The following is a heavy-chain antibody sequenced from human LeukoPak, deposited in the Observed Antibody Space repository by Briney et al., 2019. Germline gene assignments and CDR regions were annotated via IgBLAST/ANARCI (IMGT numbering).Heavy chain of an antibody. CDR3: AREAIYCSSTSCYSVFAFDI. CDR2: IYTSGST. CDR1: GGSISDYY. V-gene: IGHV4-4*07. J-gene: IGHJ3*02. Sequence: SETLSLTCTVSGGSISDYYWSWIRQPAGKGLEWIGRIYTSGSTNYNPSLKSRVTMSVDTSKNQFSLKLSSVTAADTAVYYCAREAIYCSSTSCYSVFAFDIWGQGTMVTVSS. D-gene: IGHD2-2*01.